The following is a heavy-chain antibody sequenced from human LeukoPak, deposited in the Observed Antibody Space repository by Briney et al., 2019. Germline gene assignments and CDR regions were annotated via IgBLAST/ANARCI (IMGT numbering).Heavy chain of an antibody. Sequence: GGSLRLSCAASGFTFSIYAMSWVRQAPGKGLEWVSSIGGSGSGYSTYYSDSVKGRFTISRDTSKNTLYLQMNSLRAEDTAVYYCAKDQWLVQFDYWGQGTLVTVSS. CDR3: AKDQWLVQFDY. J-gene: IGHJ4*02. CDR2: IGGSGSGYST. D-gene: IGHD6-19*01. CDR1: GFTFSIYA. V-gene: IGHV3-23*01.